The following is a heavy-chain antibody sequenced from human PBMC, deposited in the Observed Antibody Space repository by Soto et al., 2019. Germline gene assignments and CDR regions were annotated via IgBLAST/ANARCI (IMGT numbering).Heavy chain of an antibody. CDR1: GYSFTNYW. J-gene: IGHJ6*02. V-gene: IGHV5-51*01. Sequence: GESLKISCKGSGYSFTNYWIGWVRQMPGKGLEWMGIIYPGDSDTRYSPSFQGQVTISADKSISTAYLQWSSLKASDTAMYYCARLPYYDSSGYRYYYYGMDVWGQGTTVTVSS. CDR2: IYPGDSDT. D-gene: IGHD3-22*01. CDR3: ARLPYYDSSGYRYYYYGMDV.